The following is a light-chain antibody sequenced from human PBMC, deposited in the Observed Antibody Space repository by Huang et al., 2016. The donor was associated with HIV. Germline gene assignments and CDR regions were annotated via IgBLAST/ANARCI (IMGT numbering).Light chain of an antibody. J-gene: IGKJ1*01. CDR3: QQYYKSPQT. Sequence: DIVMTQSPDSLAVSLGEMATLTCRSSQSLLSSSTNKNYLAWFQQKSGRPPKLRMFWASKREAGVPDRFSGSGSGAHFTLSISNVKTEDLAVYYCQQYYKSPQTFGSGTRLGI. CDR2: WAS. CDR1: QSLLSSSTNKNY. V-gene: IGKV4-1*01.